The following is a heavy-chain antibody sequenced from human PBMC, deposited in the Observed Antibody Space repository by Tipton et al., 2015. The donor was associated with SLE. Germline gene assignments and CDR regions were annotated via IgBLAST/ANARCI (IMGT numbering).Heavy chain of an antibody. Sequence: QSGVEVKKPGASVKVSCKASGYTFTSYGISWVRQAPGQGLEWIGWFSPYSGNTNPAQNLQGRVTMTADTSTSTAYMELRSLRSDDTAVYYCATHRRWSSPLDSWGQGTLVTVSS. J-gene: IGHJ5*01. D-gene: IGHD2-15*01. CDR3: ATHRRWSSPLDS. CDR1: GYTFTSYG. CDR2: FSPYSGNT. V-gene: IGHV1-18*01.